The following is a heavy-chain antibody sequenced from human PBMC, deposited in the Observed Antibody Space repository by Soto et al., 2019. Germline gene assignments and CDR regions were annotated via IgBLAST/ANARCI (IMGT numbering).Heavy chain of an antibody. D-gene: IGHD3-10*01. CDR1: GYTFTHYF. V-gene: IGHV1-2*02. J-gene: IGHJ4*02. CDR2: SNPKSGDT. Sequence: QVRLVQSGPEVRRPWASVTVSCKASGYTFTHYFIHWVRRAPGQGLEWMGYSNPKSGDTHYSQTFRGTVSMTVDPSTDTASVGLSSLTSDDTAVYFCARVPGHKNSRGDFWGQGTPITVSS. CDR3: ARVPGHKNSRGDF.